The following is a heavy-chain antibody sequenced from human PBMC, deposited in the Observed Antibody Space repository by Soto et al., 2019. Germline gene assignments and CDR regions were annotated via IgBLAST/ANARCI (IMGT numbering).Heavy chain of an antibody. Sequence: HITLNASGPTVVRPTEPLTLTCRFSGFSLTTSGVGVGWIRQSPGKAPEWLALIYWDDDKRYSASMKSRLTITNDTSKNQVVLTVSDLDPTDTATYYCAHRVLRTVFALVTTTAIYFDFWGKGTTVAVSS. V-gene: IGHV2-5*02. CDR1: GFSLTTSGVG. D-gene: IGHD3-3*01. CDR2: IYWDDDK. J-gene: IGHJ4*02. CDR3: AHRVLRTVFALVTTTAIYFDF.